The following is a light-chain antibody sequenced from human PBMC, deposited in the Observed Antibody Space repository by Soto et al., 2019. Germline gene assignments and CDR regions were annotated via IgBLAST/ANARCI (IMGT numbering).Light chain of an antibody. CDR1: QTITTY. Sequence: DIQMTQSPSSLSASVGDRVTISCRASQTITTYLNWYQQKPGKAPKLLIYAASSLHSGVPSRFSGSGSGTDFTLTSISLQPEDFAAYYCQQTYSALWTFGQGTKLEIK. J-gene: IGKJ1*01. CDR3: QQTYSALWT. V-gene: IGKV1-39*01. CDR2: AAS.